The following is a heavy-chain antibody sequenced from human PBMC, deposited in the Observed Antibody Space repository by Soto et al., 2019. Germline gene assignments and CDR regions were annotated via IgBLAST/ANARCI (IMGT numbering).Heavy chain of an antibody. V-gene: IGHV3-23*01. D-gene: IGHD3-22*01. J-gene: IGHJ4*02. CDR3: AKGDDSSGYAGYYFDY. CDR2: ISGSGGST. CDR1: GFTFSSYA. Sequence: PGESLKISCAASGFTFSSYAMSWVRQAPGKGLEWVSAISGSGGSTYYADSVKGRFTISRDNSKNTLYLQMNSLRAEDTAVYYCAKGDDSSGYAGYYFDYWGQGTLVTVSS.